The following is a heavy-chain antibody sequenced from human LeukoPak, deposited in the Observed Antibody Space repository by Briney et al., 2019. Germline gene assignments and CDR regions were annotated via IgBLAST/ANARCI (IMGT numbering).Heavy chain of an antibody. CDR1: GYTFSGTGWY. CDR2: IYPNNGAT. Sequence: ASVEVSCKASGYTFSGTGWYLYWLRQAPGQGLECMGWIYPNNGATAYAQKFQGRVAMTRDTSISTAYMELRRLRPDDTAVYYCARDGPAQMVEFDYWGQGTLVTVSS. V-gene: IGHV1-2*02. CDR3: ARDGPAQMVEFDY. D-gene: IGHD3-10*01. J-gene: IGHJ4*02.